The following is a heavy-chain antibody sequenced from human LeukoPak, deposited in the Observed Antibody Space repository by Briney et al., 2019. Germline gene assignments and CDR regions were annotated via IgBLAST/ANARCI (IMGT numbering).Heavy chain of an antibody. J-gene: IGHJ5*02. V-gene: IGHV4-61*02. D-gene: IGHD3-10*01. CDR3: ARDGMWHYGSGLDP. Sequence: PSRSLCLTCAVSGGAISSGSDYSSWGRQPPGKGLEWVGRIYTSGSTKYNPSLTSRVTMSVETSNNQLSLKLRSVTAADTALYYCARDGMWHYGSGLDPWGQGTLVTVSS. CDR1: GGAISSGSDY. CDR2: IYTSGST.